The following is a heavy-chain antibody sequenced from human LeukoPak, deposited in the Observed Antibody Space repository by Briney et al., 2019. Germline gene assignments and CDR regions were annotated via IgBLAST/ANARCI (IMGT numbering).Heavy chain of an antibody. CDR2: IIPIFGTA. J-gene: IGHJ4*02. D-gene: IGHD2-15*01. CDR1: GGTFSSYA. Sequence: ASVKVSCKASGGTFSSYAISWVRQAPGQGLEWMGGIIPIFGTANYAQKFQGRVTITADKSTSTAYMELSSLRSEDTAVYYCARVDTGGGWLDYWGQGTLVTVSS. V-gene: IGHV1-69*06. CDR3: ARVDTGGGWLDY.